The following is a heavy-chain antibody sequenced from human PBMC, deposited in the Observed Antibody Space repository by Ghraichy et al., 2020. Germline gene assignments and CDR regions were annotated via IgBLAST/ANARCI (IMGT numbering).Heavy chain of an antibody. CDR2: ISGSGGST. D-gene: IGHD1-26*01. V-gene: IGHV3-23*01. Sequence: LSLTCAASGFTFSSYAMSWVRQAPGKGLEWVSAISGSGGSTYYADSVKGRFTISRDNSKNTLYLQMNSLRAEDTAVYYCAKDVRAGRVGYFDYWGQGTLVTVSS. J-gene: IGHJ4*02. CDR1: GFTFSSYA. CDR3: AKDVRAGRVGYFDY.